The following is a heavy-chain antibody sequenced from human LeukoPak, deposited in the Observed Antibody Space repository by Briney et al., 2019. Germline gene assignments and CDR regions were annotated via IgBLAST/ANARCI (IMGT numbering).Heavy chain of an antibody. D-gene: IGHD3-22*01. CDR1: GFTFSSYV. CDR2: ISSSSSTM. CDR3: ARPGDYDISGYPGL. J-gene: IGHJ4*02. V-gene: IGHV3-48*02. Sequence: GGSLRLSCAASGFTFSSYVMSWVRQAPGKGLEWVSYISSSSSTMYYADSVKGRFTISRDNAKNSLYLQMNSLRDEDTAVYYCARPGDYDISGYPGLWGQGTLVTVSS.